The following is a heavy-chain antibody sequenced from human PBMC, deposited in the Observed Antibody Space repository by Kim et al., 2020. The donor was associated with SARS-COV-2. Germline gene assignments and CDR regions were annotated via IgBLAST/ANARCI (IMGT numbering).Heavy chain of an antibody. D-gene: IGHD6-13*01. CDR3: ARRSSWYQGGYYYYGMDV. Sequence: GESLKISCKGSGYSFTSYWIGWVRQMPGKGLEWMGIIYPGYSDTRYSPSFQGQVTISADKSISTAHLQWSSLKASDTAMYYCARRSSWYQGGYYYYGMDVWGQGTTVTVSS. CDR1: GYSFTSYW. V-gene: IGHV5-51*01. CDR2: IYPGYSDT. J-gene: IGHJ6*02.